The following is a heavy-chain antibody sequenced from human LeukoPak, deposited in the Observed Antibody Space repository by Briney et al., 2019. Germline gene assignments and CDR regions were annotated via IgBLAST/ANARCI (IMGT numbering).Heavy chain of an antibody. V-gene: IGHV3-20*04. CDR3: ARATHYDESSCYDY. CDR2: INWNGGST. CDR1: GFTFDDYG. Sequence: GGSLRLSCAASGFTFDDYGMSWVRQAPGKGLEWVSGINWNGGSTDYADSVKGRFTISRDNAKNSLYLQMNSLRAEDTALYYCARATHYDESSCYDYWGQGTLVTVSS. J-gene: IGHJ4*02. D-gene: IGHD3-22*01.